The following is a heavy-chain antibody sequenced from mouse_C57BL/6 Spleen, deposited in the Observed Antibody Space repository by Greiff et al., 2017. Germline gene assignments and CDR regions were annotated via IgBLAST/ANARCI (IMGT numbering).Heavy chain of an antibody. J-gene: IGHJ2*01. CDR3: ARYILYKGVWYFDY. Sequence: EVKLVESGGGLVQPGGSLSLSCAASGFTFTDYYMSWVRPPPGKALAWLGFIRNKANGYTTEYSASVKGRFTISRDNSQSILYLQMNALRAEDRATYYCARYILYKGVWYFDYWGQGTTLTVSS. D-gene: IGHD2-1*01. CDR2: IRNKANGYTT. V-gene: IGHV7-3*01. CDR1: GFTFTDYY.